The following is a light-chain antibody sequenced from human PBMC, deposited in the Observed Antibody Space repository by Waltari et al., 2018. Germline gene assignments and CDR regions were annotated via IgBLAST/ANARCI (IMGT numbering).Light chain of an antibody. CDR1: QNIATY. V-gene: IGKV1-39*01. J-gene: IGKJ2*01. Sequence: DIQMHQSPSSLSASVGDRVTITCRASQNIATYLNWYQQKPGKAPNLLIYGASNLQSGVPSRFSGSGSGTDFTLTISSLQREDLAIYYCQHGYSTLYTFGQGTNLEIK. CDR2: GAS. CDR3: QHGYSTLYT.